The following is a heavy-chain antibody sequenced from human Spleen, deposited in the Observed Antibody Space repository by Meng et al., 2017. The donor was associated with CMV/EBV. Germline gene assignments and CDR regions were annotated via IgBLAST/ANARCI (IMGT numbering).Heavy chain of an antibody. D-gene: IGHD6-6*01. J-gene: IGHJ4*02. V-gene: IGHV4-61*01. CDR3: ARGSSSYFDF. CDR1: GGSVTVGSYY. CDR2: IYYTGST. Sequence: TCSVSGGSVTVGSYYWSWIRQPPGKGLEWLGYIYYTGSTSYNHSLKSRVTISLDTSKNQFSLRLSSVTAADTAVYYCARGSSSYFDFWGRGTLVTVSS.